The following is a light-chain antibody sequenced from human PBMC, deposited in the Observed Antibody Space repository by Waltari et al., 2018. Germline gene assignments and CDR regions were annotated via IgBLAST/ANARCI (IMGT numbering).Light chain of an antibody. Sequence: DIQMTQSPSSLSTSVGDRVTITCRASQSISTYLNWYQQTPGKAPKLLIYAASSLQSGVPSRFSGSGSGTDFTLTISRLEPEDFAVYYCQQCGRSLYTFGQGTTLEIK. CDR2: AAS. CDR1: QSISTY. CDR3: QQCGRSLYT. J-gene: IGKJ2*01. V-gene: IGKV1-39*01.